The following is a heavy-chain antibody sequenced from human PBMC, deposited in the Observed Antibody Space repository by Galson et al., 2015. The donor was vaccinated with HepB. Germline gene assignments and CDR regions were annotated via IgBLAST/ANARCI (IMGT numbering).Heavy chain of an antibody. J-gene: IGHJ5*02. D-gene: IGHD2-15*01. CDR3: ARQGWAVVAATMSYNNWFDP. V-gene: IGHV1-69*06. CDR2: IIPIFGTA. Sequence: SVKVSCKASGGTFSSYAISWVRQAPGQGLEWMGGIIPIFGTANYAQKFQGRVTITADKSTSTAYMELSSLRSEDTAVYYCARQGWAVVAATMSYNNWFDPWGQGTLVTVSS. CDR1: GGTFSSYA.